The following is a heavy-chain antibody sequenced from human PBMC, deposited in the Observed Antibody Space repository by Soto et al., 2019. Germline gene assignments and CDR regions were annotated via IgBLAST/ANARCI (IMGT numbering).Heavy chain of an antibody. V-gene: IGHV1-3*01. CDR1: GYTFTSYA. D-gene: IGHD3-10*01. Sequence: ASVKVSCKASGYTFTSYAMHWVRQAPGQGLEWMGWINAGNGNTKYSQKFQGRVTITRDTSASTAYMELSSLRSEDTAVYYCARDQSPSYGSGSYYLSWGQGTLVTVSS. CDR2: INAGNGNT. J-gene: IGHJ4*02. CDR3: ARDQSPSYGSGSYYLS.